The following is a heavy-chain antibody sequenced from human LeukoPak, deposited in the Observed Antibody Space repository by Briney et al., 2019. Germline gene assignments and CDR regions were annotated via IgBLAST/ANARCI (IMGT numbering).Heavy chain of an antibody. CDR1: GGTFSSYA. CDR3: ARGYCSSTSCYPADY. CDR2: IIPIFGTA. D-gene: IGHD2-2*01. Sequence: GASVKVSCKASGGTFSSYAISWVRQAPGQGLEWMGGIIPIFGTANYAQKFQGRVTITADKSTGTAYMELSSLRSEDTAVYYCARGYCSSTSCYPADYWGQGTLVTVSS. V-gene: IGHV1-69*06. J-gene: IGHJ4*02.